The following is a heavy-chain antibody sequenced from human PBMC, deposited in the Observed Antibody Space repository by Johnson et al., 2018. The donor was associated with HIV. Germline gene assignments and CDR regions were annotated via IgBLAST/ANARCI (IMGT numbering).Heavy chain of an antibody. J-gene: IGHJ3*02. CDR1: GFTFDDYG. CDR2: INWNGGST. Sequence: VQLLESGGGVVRPGGSLRLSCAASGFTFDDYGMSWVRQAPGKGLEWVSGINWNGGSTGYADSVKGRFTISRDNAKNSLYLQMNSLRAEDTALYYCAKGRGYIVIDALDMWGRGTLVTVSS. D-gene: IGHD5/OR15-5a*01. V-gene: IGHV3-20*04. CDR3: AKGRGYIVIDALDM.